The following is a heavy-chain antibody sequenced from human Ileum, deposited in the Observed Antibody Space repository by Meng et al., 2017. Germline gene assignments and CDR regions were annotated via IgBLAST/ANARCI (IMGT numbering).Heavy chain of an antibody. D-gene: IGHD2-2*01. J-gene: IGHJ4*02. CDR1: GGSISSHY. CDR2: IYYSGTT. Sequence: QAHLQESGPGRVEPSETLSLTCTVSGGSISSHYWNWVRQPPGKGLEWIGYIYYSGTTNYNPSLKSRVAMSVDTSKNQFSLELSSVTAADTAVYYCARGASSTRGDFDYWGQGTLVTVSS. V-gene: IGHV4-59*11. CDR3: ARGASSTRGDFDY.